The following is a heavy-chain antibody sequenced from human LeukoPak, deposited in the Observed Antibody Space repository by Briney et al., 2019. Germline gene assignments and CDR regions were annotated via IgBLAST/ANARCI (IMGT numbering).Heavy chain of an antibody. CDR2: IYYTGST. J-gene: IGHJ3*02. V-gene: IGHV4-59*01. D-gene: IGHD6-19*01. CDR3: AREEVAVAAGSAFDI. Sequence: PSETLSLTCTVSGGSISSYYWSWIRQPPGKGLEWLGYIYYTGSTNYNPSLKSRVTILVDTSKNQFSLKLSSVTAADTAVYYCAREEVAVAAGSAFDIWGQGTMVTVSS. CDR1: GGSISSYY.